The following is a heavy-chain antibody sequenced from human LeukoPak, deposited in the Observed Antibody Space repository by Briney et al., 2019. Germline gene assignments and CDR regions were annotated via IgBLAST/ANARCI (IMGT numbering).Heavy chain of an antibody. V-gene: IGHV3-21*01. CDR1: GFTFSSYS. CDR3: ARGDNSGWRNVYYFDY. J-gene: IGHJ4*02. D-gene: IGHD6-19*01. CDR2: ISSSYI. Sequence: PGGSLRLSCAASGFTFSSYSMNWVRQAPGKGLEWVSSISSSYIYYADSVKGRFTISRDNAKNSLYLQMNSLRAEDTAVYYCARGDNSGWRNVYYFDYWGQGTLVTVSS.